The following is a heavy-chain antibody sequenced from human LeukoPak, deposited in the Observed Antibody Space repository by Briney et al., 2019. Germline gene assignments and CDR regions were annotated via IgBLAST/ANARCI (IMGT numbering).Heavy chain of an antibody. CDR1: GFTFSSYW. D-gene: IGHD2-8*01. J-gene: IGHJ3*01. V-gene: IGHV3-21*01. Sequence: GGSLRLSCAASGFTFSSYWMNWVRQAPGKGLEWVSSISSSSAYIYYADSVKGRFTISRDNAKNSLHLQMNSLRVEDTAVYYCARTQSGVPSFDLWGEGTMVTVSS. CDR3: ARTQSGVPSFDL. CDR2: ISSSSAYI.